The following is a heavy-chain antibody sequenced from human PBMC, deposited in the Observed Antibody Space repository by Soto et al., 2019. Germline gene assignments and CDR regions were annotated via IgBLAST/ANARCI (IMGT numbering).Heavy chain of an antibody. D-gene: IGHD1-1*01. V-gene: IGHV1-18*01. Sequence: ASVKVSCKASGCTFTSYGISWVRQAPGQGLEWMVRISAYNGNTIYAQKFQDRVTVTTDTSTSTAYMELRSLRSDDTAMYYCARTGDNYYYFDCWGQGTPVTVSS. CDR1: GCTFTSYG. CDR3: ARTGDNYYYFDC. CDR2: ISAYNGNT. J-gene: IGHJ4*02.